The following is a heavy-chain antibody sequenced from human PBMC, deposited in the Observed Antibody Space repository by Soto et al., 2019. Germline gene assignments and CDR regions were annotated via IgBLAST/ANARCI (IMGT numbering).Heavy chain of an antibody. D-gene: IGHD2-2*01. CDR3: ARSQVSSTSLEIYYYYYSGMDV. Sequence: QVQLVQSGAEVKKPGSSVKVSCKASGGTFSSYAISWVRQAPGHGLEWMGGFIPISGTANYAQKLQGSVTFTADKSTRTAHLELSSLRSQDTTVYYCARSQVSSTSLEIYYYYYSGMDVWGQGTTVTVSS. J-gene: IGHJ6*02. CDR1: GGTFSSYA. CDR2: FIPISGTA. V-gene: IGHV1-69*06.